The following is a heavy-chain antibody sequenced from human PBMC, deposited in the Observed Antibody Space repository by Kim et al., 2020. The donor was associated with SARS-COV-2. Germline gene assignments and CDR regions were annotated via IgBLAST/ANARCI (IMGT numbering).Heavy chain of an antibody. CDR2: T. Sequence: TTYADSVMGRFTISRDNARNTLYLQMNDLRAEDTAVYYCSDLHVGYPRWGQGTLVTVSS. D-gene: IGHD5-18*01. CDR3: SDLHVGYPR. V-gene: IGHV3-74*01. J-gene: IGHJ4*02.